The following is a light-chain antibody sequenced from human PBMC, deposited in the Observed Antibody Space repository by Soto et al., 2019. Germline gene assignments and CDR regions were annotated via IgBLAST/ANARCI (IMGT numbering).Light chain of an antibody. V-gene: IGLV1-44*01. Sequence: QSVLTQPPSASGTPGQRVTISCSGSSSNIGSNTVNWYQQLPGTAPKLLIYSNNQRPSGVPDRFSGSKSGTSASLAISGLQSGDEADYYCAAWDDSLNGVVFGGGTKLT. CDR3: AAWDDSLNGVV. CDR2: SNN. CDR1: SSNIGSNT. J-gene: IGLJ2*01.